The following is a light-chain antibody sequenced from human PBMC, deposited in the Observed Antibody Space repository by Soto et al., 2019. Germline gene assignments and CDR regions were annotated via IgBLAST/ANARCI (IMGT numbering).Light chain of an antibody. CDR3: QQYGNAPFT. CDR1: QSINRN. J-gene: IGKJ3*01. CDR2: GAS. Sequence: EIIMTQSPATLSVSPGERATLSCRASQSINRNLAWYQQKPGQAPRLLFYGASSRSTGVPDRFSVSGSGTDFTLTISRLEPEDFAVYYCQQYGNAPFTFGPGTKVDIK. V-gene: IGKV3-20*01.